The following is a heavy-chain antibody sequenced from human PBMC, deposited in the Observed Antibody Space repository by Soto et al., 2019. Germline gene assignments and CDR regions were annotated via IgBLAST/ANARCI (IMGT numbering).Heavy chain of an antibody. V-gene: IGHV6-1*01. D-gene: IGHD6-19*01. Sequence: GLGRTYYRSKWYNDYAVSVKSRITINPDTSKNQFSLQLNSVTPEDTAVYYCARGTIGVAVAGTYYFDYWGQGTLVTVSS. J-gene: IGHJ4*02. CDR3: ARGTIGVAVAGTYYFDY. CDR2: TYYRSKWYN.